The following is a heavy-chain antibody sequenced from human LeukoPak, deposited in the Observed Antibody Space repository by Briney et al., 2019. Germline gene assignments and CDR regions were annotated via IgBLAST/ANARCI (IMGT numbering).Heavy chain of an antibody. D-gene: IGHD3-3*01. CDR2: ISAYNGDT. CDR3: ARAGIPIYYYYMDV. J-gene: IGHJ6*03. V-gene: IGHV1-18*01. CDR1: GYTFTSYG. Sequence: ASVKVSCKASGYTFTSYGISWVREAPGQGLEWIGWISAYNGDTNYAQKVQGRVTMTTDTSTSTAYMELKNLRSDDTAVYYCARAGIPIYYYYMDVWGKGTTVTISS.